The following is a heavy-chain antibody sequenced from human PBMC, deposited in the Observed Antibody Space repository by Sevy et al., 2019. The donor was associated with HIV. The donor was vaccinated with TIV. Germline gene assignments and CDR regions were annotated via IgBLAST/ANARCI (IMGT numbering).Heavy chain of an antibody. J-gene: IGHJ4*02. V-gene: IGHV5-51*01. CDR1: VNIFTNYW. CDR2: IYPGDSDT. Sequence: GESLKISCQGSVNIFTNYWIGWVRQMPGKGLEWMGIIYPGDSDTKYSPSFQGQVTISVDKSINTAYLQWRSLKASDTAVYYCARRQDSSTYHPFDYWGQGTLVTVSS. CDR3: ARRQDSSTYHPFDY. D-gene: IGHD6-19*01.